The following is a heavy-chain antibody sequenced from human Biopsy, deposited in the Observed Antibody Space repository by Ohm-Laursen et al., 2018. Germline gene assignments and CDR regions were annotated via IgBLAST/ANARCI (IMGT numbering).Heavy chain of an antibody. CDR1: GGSVSSGGFF. CDR2: IYFSGTT. D-gene: IGHD4-23*01. Sequence: TLSLTCAVSGGSVSSGGFFWSWIRPHPGEGLVGVGFIYFSGTTYYNPSLKSLVTISVDTSKNQFSLKLNSVTAADTAVYYCARRPYGGTRYWYFDLWGRGTLVTVSS. V-gene: IGHV4-31*01. CDR3: ARRPYGGTRYWYFDL. J-gene: IGHJ2*01.